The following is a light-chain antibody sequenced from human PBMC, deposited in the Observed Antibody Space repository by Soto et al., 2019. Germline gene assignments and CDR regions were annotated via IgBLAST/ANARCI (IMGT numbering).Light chain of an antibody. CDR2: GAS. Sequence: IVMTQSPATLSVYPGERATLSCRASQSVSSNLAWYQQKPGQAPRLLIFGASSRATGIPDRFSGSGSGTDFTLTISSLEPEDFAVYYCQQRSNWPRTFGQGTKVDIK. J-gene: IGKJ1*01. CDR3: QQRSNWPRT. V-gene: IGKV3-11*01. CDR1: QSVSSN.